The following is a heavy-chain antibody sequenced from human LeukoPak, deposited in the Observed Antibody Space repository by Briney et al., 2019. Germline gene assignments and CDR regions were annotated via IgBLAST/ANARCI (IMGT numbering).Heavy chain of an antibody. D-gene: IGHD4-23*01. V-gene: IGHV1-46*01. CDR3: ARPSAPTTVVHRDYFDY. J-gene: IGHJ4*02. Sequence: ASVKVSCKASGYTFTTYYMRWVRQAPGQGLEWMGIINPSGGSTSYAQKFQGRVTMTRDTSTSTVYMELSSLRSDDTAVYYCARPSAPTTVVHRDYFDYWGQGTLVTVSS. CDR1: GYTFTTYY. CDR2: INPSGGST.